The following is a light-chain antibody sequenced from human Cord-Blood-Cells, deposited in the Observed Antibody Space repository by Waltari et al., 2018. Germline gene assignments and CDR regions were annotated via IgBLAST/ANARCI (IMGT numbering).Light chain of an antibody. Sequence: QSALTQPASVSGSPGQSITISCTGTSSDVGSYNLVSWYQQHPDKAPKLMIYEGSKRPSGVSNRFSGSKSGNTASLTISGLQAEDEADYYCCSYAGSSLVVFGGGTKLTVL. CDR3: CSYAGSSLVV. CDR2: EGS. CDR1: SSDVGSYNL. J-gene: IGLJ2*01. V-gene: IGLV2-23*01.